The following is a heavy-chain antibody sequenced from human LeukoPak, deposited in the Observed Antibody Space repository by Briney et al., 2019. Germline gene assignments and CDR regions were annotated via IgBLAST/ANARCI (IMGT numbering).Heavy chain of an antibody. D-gene: IGHD6-13*01. V-gene: IGHV3-23*01. CDR1: GFAFSIYA. CDR2: ITGSGGST. Sequence: PGGSLRLSCAASGFAFSIYAMSWVRQAPGKGLEWVSGITGSGGSTYYTGSVKGRFTISRDSSKNTLYLQMNSLRAEDTAVYYCAKKGIAAADSIDFWGQGTLVTVSS. J-gene: IGHJ4*02. CDR3: AKKGIAAADSIDF.